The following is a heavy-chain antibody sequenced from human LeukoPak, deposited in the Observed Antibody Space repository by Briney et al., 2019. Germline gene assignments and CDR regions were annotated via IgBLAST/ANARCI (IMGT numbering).Heavy chain of an antibody. CDR2: INPNSGGT. V-gene: IGHV1-2*02. CDR1: GYTFTDYY. J-gene: IGHJ4*02. CDR3: ARDEGTSLNHFDY. Sequence: ASVKVSCKASGYTFTDYYMHWVRQVPGQGLEWMGWINPNSGGTKYARKFLGRVTMTSDTSISTAYMEMGRVRSDDTAVYYCARDEGTSLNHFDYWGQGTLVTVSS. D-gene: IGHD3-10*01.